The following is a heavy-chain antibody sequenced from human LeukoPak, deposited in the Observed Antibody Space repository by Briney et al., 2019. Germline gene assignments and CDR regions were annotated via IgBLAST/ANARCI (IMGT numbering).Heavy chain of an antibody. CDR3: ATGGAYRDDFDI. V-gene: IGHV1-69*11. Sequence: SVKVSCKASGGTFSTYSINWVRQAPGQGLEWMGRIIPILSQSDYAQKFQGTVSITADEFTETAYMELSSLRSDDTAVSYCATGGAYRDDFDIWGQGTMVTVSS. CDR1: GGTFSTYS. CDR2: IIPILSQS. J-gene: IGHJ3*02. D-gene: IGHD3-10*01.